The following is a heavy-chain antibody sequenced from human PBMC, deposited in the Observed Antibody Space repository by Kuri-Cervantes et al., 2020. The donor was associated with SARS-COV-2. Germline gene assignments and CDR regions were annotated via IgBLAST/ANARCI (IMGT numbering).Heavy chain of an antibody. CDR2: IYYSGST. J-gene: IGHJ4*02. CDR1: GGSISSSSYY. D-gene: IGHD2-15*01. V-gene: IGHV4-39*01. CDR3: VRVDCSAGTCYRRSFDY. Sequence: GSLRLSCTVSGGSISSSSYYWGWIRQPPGKGLEWIGSIYYSGSTYYNPSLNSRVTISVDTSKNQFSLKLTSVTAADTAVYYCVRVDCSAGTCYRRSFDYWGRGTRVTGSS.